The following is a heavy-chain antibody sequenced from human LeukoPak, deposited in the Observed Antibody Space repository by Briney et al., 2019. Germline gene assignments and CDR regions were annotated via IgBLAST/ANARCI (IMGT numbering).Heavy chain of an antibody. CDR1: GYTFTAYY. CDR3: ARARSYRNAFDI. Sequence: GASVKVSCKASGYTFTAYYMHWVRQAPGQGLEWMGWINPNSGGTNYAQKFQGRVTMTRDTSISTAYMELSRLRSDDTAVYYCARARSYRNAFDIWGQGTMVTVSS. J-gene: IGHJ3*02. V-gene: IGHV1-2*02. CDR2: INPNSGGT. D-gene: IGHD3-16*02.